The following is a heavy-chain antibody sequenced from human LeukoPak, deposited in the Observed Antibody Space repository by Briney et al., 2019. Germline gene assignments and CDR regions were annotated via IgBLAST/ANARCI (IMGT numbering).Heavy chain of an antibody. CDR1: GGSISNYY. Sequence: SETLSLTCTVSGGSISNYYWSWIRQPPGEGLEWIGYIYYSGNTNYNPSLKSRVTISVDTSKNQFSLKLSSVTAADTAVYYCARSIAGTRSKFDYWGQGTLVTVSS. CDR3: ARSIAGTRSKFDY. V-gene: IGHV4-59*08. CDR2: IYYSGNT. J-gene: IGHJ4*02. D-gene: IGHD1/OR15-1a*01.